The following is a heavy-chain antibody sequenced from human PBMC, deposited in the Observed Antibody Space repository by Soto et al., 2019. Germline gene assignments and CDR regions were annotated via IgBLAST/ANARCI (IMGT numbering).Heavy chain of an antibody. CDR3: AGDSDIVGVVAATPKAFQH. J-gene: IGHJ1*01. V-gene: IGHV3-21*01. Sequence: PGWSLRLSCAASGFAFSSDSMNWVRQAPGKGLEWVSSISSSSSYIYYADSVRGRFTICRYNVRTSLYLQMICLSAEDTAVYYCAGDSDIVGVVAATPKAFQHWGQGPLVTVAS. D-gene: IGHD2-15*01. CDR2: ISSSSSYI. CDR1: GFAFSSDS.